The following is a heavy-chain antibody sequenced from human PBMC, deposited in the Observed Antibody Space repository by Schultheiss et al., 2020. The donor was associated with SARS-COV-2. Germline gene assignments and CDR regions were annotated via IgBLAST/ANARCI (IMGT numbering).Heavy chain of an antibody. CDR3: ARGGSSSPPSYYYYGMDV. CDR2: IYYSGST. D-gene: IGHD6-6*01. Sequence: SETLSLTCAVSGYSISSGDYYWSWIRQPPGKGLEWIGYIYYSGSTYYNPSLKSRVTISVDTSKNQFSLKLSSVTAADTAVYYCARGGSSSPPSYYYYGMDVWGQGTTVTVSS. V-gene: IGHV4-30-4*02. CDR1: GYSISSGDYY. J-gene: IGHJ6*02.